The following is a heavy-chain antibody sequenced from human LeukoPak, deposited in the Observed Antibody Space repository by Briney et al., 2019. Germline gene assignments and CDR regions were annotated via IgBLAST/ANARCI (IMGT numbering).Heavy chain of an antibody. J-gene: IGHJ6*02. CDR2: ISAYNGNT. CDR3: ASLRMLYGMDV. Sequence: ASVKVSCKASGYTFTSYGISWVRQAPGQGLEWVGWISAYNGNTNYAQKLQGRVAMTTDTSTSTAYMELRSLRSDDTAVYYCASLRMLYGMDVWGQGTTVTVSS. D-gene: IGHD2-15*01. CDR1: GYTFTSYG. V-gene: IGHV1-18*01.